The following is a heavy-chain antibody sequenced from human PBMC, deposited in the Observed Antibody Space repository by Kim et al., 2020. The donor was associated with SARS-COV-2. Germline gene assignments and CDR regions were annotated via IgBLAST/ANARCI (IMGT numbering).Heavy chain of an antibody. J-gene: IGHJ5*02. V-gene: IGHV3-53*01. Sequence: KGRITISRDNSKNTLYLKMNSLRAEDTAVYYCARDVGTMVGGVPYNWFDPWGQGTLVTVSS. CDR3: ARDVGTMVGGVPYNWFDP. D-gene: IGHD3-10*01.